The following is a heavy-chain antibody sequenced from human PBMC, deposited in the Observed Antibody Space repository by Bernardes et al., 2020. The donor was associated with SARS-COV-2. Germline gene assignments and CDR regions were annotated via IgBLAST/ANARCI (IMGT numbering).Heavy chain of an antibody. CDR2: INHSGST. J-gene: IGHJ3*02. V-gene: IGHV4-34*01. D-gene: IGHD5-12*01. CDR3: ARGRGRWLQLSAIPAFDI. CDR1: GGSFSGYY. Sequence: SETLSLTCAVYGGSFSGYYWSWIRQPPGKGLEWIGEINHSGSTNYNPSPKSRVTISVDTSNNQFSLRLSAVTAADTAVYYCARGRGRWLQLSAIPAFDIWGPGTMVIVSS.